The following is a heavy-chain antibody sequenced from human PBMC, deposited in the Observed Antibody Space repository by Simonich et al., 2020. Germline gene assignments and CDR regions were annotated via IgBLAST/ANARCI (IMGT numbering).Heavy chain of an antibody. CDR3: ARNRLDY. Sequence: EVQLVESGGGLVQPGGSLRLSCAASGFTFSSDWMHWVRQAPGKGRVGGSRSNSDGSSTSDADSVKGRFTISRDNAKNTLYLQMNSLRAEDTAVYYCARNRLDYWGQGTLVTVSS. CDR1: GFTFSSDW. J-gene: IGHJ4*02. V-gene: IGHV3-74*01. CDR2: SNSDGSST.